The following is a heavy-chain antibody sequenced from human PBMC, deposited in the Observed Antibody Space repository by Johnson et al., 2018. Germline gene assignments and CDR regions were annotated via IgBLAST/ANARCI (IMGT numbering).Heavy chain of an antibody. CDR1: GFILRNYG. CDR2: ISFDGNKK. J-gene: IGHJ6*03. D-gene: IGHD3-3*01. V-gene: IGHV3-30*18. Sequence: QVRLVQSGGGVVQPVGSLRLSCVASGFILRNYGLHWVRQSPGHGLEWLAVISFDGNKKDYAVSVRGRFIVARDNSKNTLYLQMDSLRPEDTAVCHCSNDVVGMDGNDYYYYMDIWGKGTTVTVSS. CDR3: SNDVVGMDGNDYYYYMDI.